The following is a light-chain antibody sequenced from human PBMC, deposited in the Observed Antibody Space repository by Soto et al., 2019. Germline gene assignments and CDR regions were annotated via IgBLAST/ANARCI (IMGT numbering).Light chain of an antibody. Sequence: QSAVSHPPSASGSPGHSVSISCTGTSSDVGGYNYVSWYQQHPGKAPKLMIYEVNKRPSGVPDRFSGSKSGNTASLTVSGLQAEDEADYYCSSYAGSRNVFGTGTRSLS. CDR2: EVN. CDR1: SSDVGGYNY. J-gene: IGLJ1*01. V-gene: IGLV2-8*01. CDR3: SSYAGSRNV.